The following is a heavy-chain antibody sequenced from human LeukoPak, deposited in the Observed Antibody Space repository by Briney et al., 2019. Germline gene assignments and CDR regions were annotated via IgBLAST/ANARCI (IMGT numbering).Heavy chain of an antibody. J-gene: IGHJ4*02. CDR2: INHSGST. CDR3: ARGGRGWLRNFDY. CDR1: GGSFSGYY. D-gene: IGHD5-24*01. Sequence: SETLSLTCAVYGGSFSGYYWSWIRQPPGKGLEWIGEINHSGSTNYNPSLKSRVTISVDTSKNQFSLKLSSVTAADTAVYYCARGGRGWLRNFDYWGQGTLVTVSS. V-gene: IGHV4-34*01.